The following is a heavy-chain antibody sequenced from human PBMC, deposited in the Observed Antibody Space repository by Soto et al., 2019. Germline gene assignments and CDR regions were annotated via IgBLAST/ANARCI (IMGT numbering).Heavy chain of an antibody. CDR1: GGSISSYY. J-gene: IGHJ6*02. V-gene: IGHV4-59*01. Sequence: PSETLSLTCTVSGGSISSYYWSWIRQPPGKGLEWIGYIYYSGSTNYNPSLKSRVTISVDTSKNQFSLKLSSVTAADTAVYYCARVRDTGMDVWGQGTTVTVSS. D-gene: IGHD5-18*01. CDR2: IYYSGST. CDR3: ARVRDTGMDV.